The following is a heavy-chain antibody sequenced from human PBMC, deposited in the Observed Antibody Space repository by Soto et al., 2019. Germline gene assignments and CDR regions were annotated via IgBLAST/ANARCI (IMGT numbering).Heavy chain of an antibody. CDR1: GGSVSSGDYF. CDR3: ARSPNYYYYGFDV. Sequence: SETLSLTCTVSGGSVSSGDYFWSWLRQSPGKRLEWIAYIYYSGSTNYNPSLKSRATISVDTSKSQVSLSLTSMTAADAALYYCARSPNYYYYGFDVWGQGTAVTVSS. J-gene: IGHJ6*02. D-gene: IGHD3-10*01. CDR2: IYYSGST. V-gene: IGHV4-61*08.